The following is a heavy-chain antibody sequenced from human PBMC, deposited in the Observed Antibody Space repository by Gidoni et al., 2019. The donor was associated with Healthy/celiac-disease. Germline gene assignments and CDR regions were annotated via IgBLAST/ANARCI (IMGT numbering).Heavy chain of an antibody. CDR2: ISVRRSST. J-gene: IGHJ4*02. V-gene: IGHV3-23*01. CDR1: GVTFSSYA. CDR3: AKEGGRWVVAHWFVY. D-gene: IGHD2-15*01. Sequence: EVQLLEPGGGLVQPGWSLRLACAASGVTFSSYAMSWVRQAPGKGLECVSAISVRRSSTCYAKSVKGRFTISRDNSKNTLYLQMNSLRAEDTAVYYCAKEGGRWVVAHWFVYWGQGTLVTVSS.